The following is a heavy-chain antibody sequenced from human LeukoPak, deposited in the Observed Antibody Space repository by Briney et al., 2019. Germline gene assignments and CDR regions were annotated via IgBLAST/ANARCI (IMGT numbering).Heavy chain of an antibody. D-gene: IGHD5-24*01. Sequence: GGSLRLSCAASGFTFTSYGISWVRQAPGQGLEWMGWISAYNGNTNYAQKLQGRVTMTTDTSTSTAYMELRSLRSDDTAVYYCARDGYNVIDYWGQGTLVTVSS. CDR1: GFTFTSYG. J-gene: IGHJ4*02. V-gene: IGHV1-18*01. CDR2: ISAYNGNT. CDR3: ARDGYNVIDY.